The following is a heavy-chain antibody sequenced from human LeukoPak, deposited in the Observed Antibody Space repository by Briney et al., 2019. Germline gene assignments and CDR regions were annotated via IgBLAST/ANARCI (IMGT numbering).Heavy chain of an antibody. V-gene: IGHV4-61*02. CDR3: ARGAHGDYAENWFDP. J-gene: IGHJ5*02. CDR2: IYNSGST. CDR1: GGSISRGSYY. D-gene: IGHD4-17*01. Sequence: RPSETLSLTCTVSGGSISRGSYYWSWIRQPAGKGLEWVGRIYNSGSTNYNPSLKSRVTVSVDTSKNQFSLKLSSVTAADTAVYYCARGAHGDYAENWFDPWGQGTLVTVSS.